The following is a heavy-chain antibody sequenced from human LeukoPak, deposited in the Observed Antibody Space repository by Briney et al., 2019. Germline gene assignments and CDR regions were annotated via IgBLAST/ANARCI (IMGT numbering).Heavy chain of an antibody. CDR2: ISSSGSAI. Sequence: PGGSLRLSCAASGFTFSSYEMNWVRQAPGKGLEWVSYISSSGSAIYYAGSVKGRFTISRDNAKNSLYLQMNSLRAEDTAVYYCARADIAVAGTYDYRGQGTLVTVSS. J-gene: IGHJ4*02. V-gene: IGHV3-48*03. CDR3: ARADIAVAGTYDY. D-gene: IGHD6-19*01. CDR1: GFTFSSYE.